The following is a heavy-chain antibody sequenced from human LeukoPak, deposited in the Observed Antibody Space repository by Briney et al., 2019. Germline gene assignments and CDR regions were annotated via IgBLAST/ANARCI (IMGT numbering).Heavy chain of an antibody. Sequence: SETLSLTCTVSGGSISSSSYYWGWIRQPPGKGLEWIGSIYYSGSTYYNPSLKSRVTISVDTSKNPFSLKLSSVTAADTAVYYCARQISYSSGWYCLDYWGQGTLVTVSS. CDR2: IYYSGST. CDR1: GGSISSSSYY. J-gene: IGHJ4*02. V-gene: IGHV4-39*01. D-gene: IGHD6-19*01. CDR3: ARQISYSSGWYCLDY.